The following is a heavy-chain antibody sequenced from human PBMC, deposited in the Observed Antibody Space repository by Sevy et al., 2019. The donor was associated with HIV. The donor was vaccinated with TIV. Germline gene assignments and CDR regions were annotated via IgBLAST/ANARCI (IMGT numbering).Heavy chain of an antibody. CDR1: GYTLTGFS. D-gene: IGHD3-22*01. Sequence: ASVKVSCKVTGYTLTGFSMHWVRQTPGKGLEWMGTSDPEDGETNYAQKFQGRVIMTEDTSADTAHMDQSSLTSEDTAVYYCATTKDYYDSSGYPFDYWGQGTLVTVSS. V-gene: IGHV1-24*01. J-gene: IGHJ4*02. CDR3: ATTKDYYDSSGYPFDY. CDR2: SDPEDGET.